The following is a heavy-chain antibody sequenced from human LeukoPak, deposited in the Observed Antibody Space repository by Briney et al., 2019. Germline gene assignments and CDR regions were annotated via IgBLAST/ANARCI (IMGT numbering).Heavy chain of an antibody. CDR2: IYHTGNT. V-gene: IGHV4-39*07. Sequence: SETLSLTCTVSGGSVGSSLYHWAWIRQPPGKGLEWIGSIYHTGNTYYNPSLKSRGTIAVDTSKNQFSLKLSSVTAADTAVYYCATRRGDYYYYMDVWGKGTTVTVYS. J-gene: IGHJ6*03. CDR1: GGSVGSSLYH. CDR3: ATRRGDYYYYMDV.